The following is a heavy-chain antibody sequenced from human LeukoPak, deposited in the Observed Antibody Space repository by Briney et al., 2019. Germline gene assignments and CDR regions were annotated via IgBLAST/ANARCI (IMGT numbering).Heavy chain of an antibody. V-gene: IGHV3-23*01. Sequence: GGSLRLSCAASGFTFSSYAMSWVRQAPGKGLEWVSSFSGAGDYTHSADSVKGRFIISRDNSKNTLYLQMNSLRVEDTAVYYCAKDRITFDYWGQGTLVTVSS. D-gene: IGHD3-3*01. J-gene: IGHJ4*02. CDR1: GFTFSSYA. CDR2: FSGAGDYT. CDR3: AKDRITFDY.